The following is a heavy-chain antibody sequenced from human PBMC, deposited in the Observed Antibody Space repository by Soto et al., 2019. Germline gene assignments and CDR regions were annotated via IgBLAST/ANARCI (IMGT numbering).Heavy chain of an antibody. CDR3: ARQGITMIVVVVTDNWFDP. CDR2: IYYSGST. CDR1: GGSISSNNYY. J-gene: IGHJ5*02. D-gene: IGHD3-22*01. Sequence: PSETLSLTCSVSGGSISSNNYYWGWIRQPPGKALEWIGSIYYSGSTYYNPSLKSRVTISVDTSKNQFSLKLSPVTAADTAVYYCARQGITMIVVVVTDNWFDPWGQGTLVTVSS. V-gene: IGHV4-39*01.